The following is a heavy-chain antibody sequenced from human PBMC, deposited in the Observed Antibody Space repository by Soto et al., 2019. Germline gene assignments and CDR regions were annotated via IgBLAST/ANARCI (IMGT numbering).Heavy chain of an antibody. CDR1: GFTFSSYW. CDR2: IKQDGSEK. Sequence: EVQLVESGGGLVQPGGSLRLSCAASGFTFSSYWMSWVRQAPGKGLEWVANIKQDGSEKYYVDSVKGRFTISGDNAKNSLYLQMNSLRAEDTAVYYCARDGLVVPAATGEGGWDYWGQGTLVTVSS. CDR3: ARDGLVVPAATGEGGWDY. D-gene: IGHD2-2*01. J-gene: IGHJ4*02. V-gene: IGHV3-7*01.